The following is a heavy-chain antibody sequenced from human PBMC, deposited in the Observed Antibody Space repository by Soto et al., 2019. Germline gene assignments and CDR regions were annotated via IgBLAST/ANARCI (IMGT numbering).Heavy chain of an antibody. CDR1: GGSISSSSYY. J-gene: IGHJ4*02. D-gene: IGHD1-26*01. CDR3: ARHYSGSWDYFHY. CDR2: IYYSGST. V-gene: IGHV4-39*01. Sequence: QLQLQESGPGLVKPSETLSLTCTVSGGSISSSSYYWGWIRQPPGKGLEWIGSIYYSGSTYYNPSRKRRVTISVDTSKNQFSLKLSSVTAADKAVYYCARHYSGSWDYFHYWGQGTLVTVSS.